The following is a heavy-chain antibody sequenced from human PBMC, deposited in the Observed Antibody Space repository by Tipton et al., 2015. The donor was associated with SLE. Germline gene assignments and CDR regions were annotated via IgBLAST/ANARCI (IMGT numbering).Heavy chain of an antibody. CDR3: ARSPRGGGYYPYYFDY. CDR2: IFYSGST. CDR1: GGSISNYY. Sequence: TLSLTCTVSGGSISNYYWSWIRQPPGKGLEWIGYIFYSGSTNYNPSLKSRVTISVDTSKNQFSLKLSSVTAADTAVYYCARSPRGGGYYPYYFDYWGQGTLVTVSS. V-gene: IGHV4-59*01. J-gene: IGHJ4*02. D-gene: IGHD3-3*01.